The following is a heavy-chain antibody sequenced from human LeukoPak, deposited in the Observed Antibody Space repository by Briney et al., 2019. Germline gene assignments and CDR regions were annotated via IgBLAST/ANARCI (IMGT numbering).Heavy chain of an antibody. CDR1: GYTFTSNY. V-gene: IGHV1-46*01. J-gene: IGHJ4*02. CDR3: ARDRYYYYDSSGYFDY. Sequence: ASVKVSCKASGYTFTSNYIHWVRQAPGQGLEWMGMIYPRDGSTSYAQKFQGRVTITADESTSTAYMELSSLRSEDTAVYYCARDRYYYYDSSGYFDYWGQGTLVTVSS. D-gene: IGHD3-22*01. CDR2: IYPRDGST.